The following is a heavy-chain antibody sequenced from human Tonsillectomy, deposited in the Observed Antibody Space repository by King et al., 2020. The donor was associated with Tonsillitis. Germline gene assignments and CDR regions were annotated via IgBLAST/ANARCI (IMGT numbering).Heavy chain of an antibody. J-gene: IGHJ4*02. CDR2: IKSVPDGGTA. CDR1: GFTFSDAW. V-gene: IGHV3-15*01. CDR3: STAYKYSYGYPFDS. D-gene: IGHD5-18*01. Sequence: DVQLVESGGRLVKPGGSLSLSCAGSGFTFSDAWLNWVRQAPGKGLEWVGRIKSVPDGGTADYAAPVRGRFTLSRDDSKNTVSLHMNNLQTEDTAIYYCSTAYKYSYGYPFDSWGQGTLVTVSS.